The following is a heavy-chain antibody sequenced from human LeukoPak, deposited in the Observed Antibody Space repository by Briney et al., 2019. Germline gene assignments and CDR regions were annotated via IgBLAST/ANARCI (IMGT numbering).Heavy chain of an antibody. D-gene: IGHD5-12*01. Sequence: PSETLSLTCAVYGGSFSGYYWSWIRQPAGKGLEWIGRIYTSGSTNYNPSLKSRVTMSVDTSKNQFSLKLSSVTAADTAVYYCARVDRTYYYYGMDVWGQGTTVTVSS. V-gene: IGHV4-59*10. J-gene: IGHJ6*02. CDR2: IYTSGST. CDR1: GGSFSGYY. CDR3: ARVDRTYYYYGMDV.